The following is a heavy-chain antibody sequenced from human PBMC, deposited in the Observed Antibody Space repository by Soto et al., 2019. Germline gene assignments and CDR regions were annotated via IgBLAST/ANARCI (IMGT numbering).Heavy chain of an antibody. V-gene: IGHV3-30*18. J-gene: IGHJ6*02. CDR2: ISDDGSNK. CDR3: TKRRNVLRFLEWSSGMEV. Sequence: PGGSLRLSCAASGFTFSNYGMHWVRQAPGKGLEWVAFISDDGSNKYYADSMKGRFTMSRDNSKRTLYLQMSSLRVEDKAVYYCTKRRNVLRFLEWSSGMEVWGQGTTVTVSS. D-gene: IGHD3-3*01. CDR1: GFTFSNYG.